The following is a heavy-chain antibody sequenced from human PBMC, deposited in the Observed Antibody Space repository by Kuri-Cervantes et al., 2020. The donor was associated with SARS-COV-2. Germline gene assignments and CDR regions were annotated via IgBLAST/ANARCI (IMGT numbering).Heavy chain of an antibody. D-gene: IGHD3-22*01. Sequence: GSLRLSCTVSDGSISNYYWSWIRQPPGKGLGWIGYIYHSGSTNYNPSLNSRVTISIDTSKNQFALRLSTVTAADTAVYYCARGGTYYYDRSGFDWFDPWGQGTLVTVSS. CDR2: IYHSGST. CDR1: DGSISNYY. CDR3: ARGGTYYYDRSGFDWFDP. J-gene: IGHJ5*02. V-gene: IGHV4-59*01.